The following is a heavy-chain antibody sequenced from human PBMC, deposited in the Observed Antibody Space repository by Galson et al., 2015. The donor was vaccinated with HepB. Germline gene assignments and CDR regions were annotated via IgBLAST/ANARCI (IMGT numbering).Heavy chain of an antibody. D-gene: IGHD3-10*01. CDR2: IDPSDSYT. CDR3: ARLVLGSGYYYGSGTKPWYFDL. J-gene: IGHJ2*01. Sequence: QSGAEVKKPGESLRISCKGSGYSLTSYWISWVRQMPGKGLEWMGRIDPSDSYTNYSPSFQGHVTISADKSISTAYLQWSSLKASDTAMYYCARLVLGSGYYYGSGTKPWYFDLWGRGTLVTVSS. V-gene: IGHV5-10-1*01. CDR1: GYSLTSYW.